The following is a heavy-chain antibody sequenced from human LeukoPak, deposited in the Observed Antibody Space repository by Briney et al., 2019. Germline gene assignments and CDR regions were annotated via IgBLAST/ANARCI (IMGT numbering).Heavy chain of an antibody. D-gene: IGHD3-10*01. J-gene: IGHJ4*02. CDR2: IKSDGSNS. V-gene: IGHV3-74*01. CDR3: VRVGGRSSIGGDC. CDR1: GFTFSTYW. Sequence: PGGSLRLSCAASGFTFSTYWMHWVRQAPGTGLVWVSRIKSDGSNSNYADCVKGRFTISRDNAKNTLYLQMNSLGAEDTAVYHCVRVGGRSSIGGDCWGQGTLVTVSS.